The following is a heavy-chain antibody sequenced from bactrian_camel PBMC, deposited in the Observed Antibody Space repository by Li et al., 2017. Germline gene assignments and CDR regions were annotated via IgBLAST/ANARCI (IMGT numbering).Heavy chain of an antibody. J-gene: IGHJ4*01. Sequence: HVQLVESGGGSVQAGGSLRLSCVVSPTTYRTQCMGWSRQSPGKQREDIAAIYRSGRSFYADSVKGRFTIAADNGKNNLYLQMNSLKLDDTAMYYCAAGPTRNGYCSTLYRPPYWGQGTQVTVSS. V-gene: IGHV3S55*01. CDR2: IYRSGRS. CDR1: PTTYRTQC. CDR3: AAGPTRNGYCSTLYRPPY. D-gene: IGHD2*01.